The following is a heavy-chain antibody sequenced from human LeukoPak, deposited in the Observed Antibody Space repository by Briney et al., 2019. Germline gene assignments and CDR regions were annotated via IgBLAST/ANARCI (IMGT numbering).Heavy chain of an antibody. J-gene: IGHJ4*02. CDR1: GFTFSSYS. CDR3: ARDNVIAAAEIDY. D-gene: IGHD6-13*01. V-gene: IGHV3-21*01. CDR2: ISSSSSYI. Sequence: PGGSLRLSCAASGFTFSSYSMNWVRQAPGKGLEWVSSISSSSSYIYYADSVKGRFTISRDNAKNSLYLQMNSLRAEDTAVYYCARDNVIAAAEIDYWGQGTLVTVSS.